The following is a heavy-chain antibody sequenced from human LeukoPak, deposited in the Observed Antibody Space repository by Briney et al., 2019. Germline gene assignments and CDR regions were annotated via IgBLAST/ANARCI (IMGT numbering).Heavy chain of an antibody. V-gene: IGHV3-23*01. D-gene: IGHD2-2*01. J-gene: IGHJ3*02. CDR3: AKIKGCSSTSCPHAFDI. Sequence: PGGSLRLSCAASRFTFSSYAMSWVRQAPGKGLEWVSAISGSGGSTYYADSVKGRFTISRDNSKNTLYLQMNSLRAEDTAVYYCAKIKGCSSTSCPHAFDIWGQGTMVTVSS. CDR2: ISGSGGST. CDR1: RFTFSSYA.